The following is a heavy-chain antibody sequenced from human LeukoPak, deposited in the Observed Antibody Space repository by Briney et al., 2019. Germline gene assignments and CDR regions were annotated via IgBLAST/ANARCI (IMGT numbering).Heavy chain of an antibody. CDR3: VQTTGWPGFDY. CDR1: GVSISRFY. V-gene: IGHV4-4*09. Sequence: PSETLSLTCTTSGVSISRFYWSWVRQPPGKGLEWIGNIYNGVPTFFNPSLKSRVTISVDTSRRQFSLELASVTAADTAVYYCVQTTGWPGFDYWGQGILATVSS. D-gene: IGHD6-19*01. CDR2: IYNGVPT. J-gene: IGHJ4*02.